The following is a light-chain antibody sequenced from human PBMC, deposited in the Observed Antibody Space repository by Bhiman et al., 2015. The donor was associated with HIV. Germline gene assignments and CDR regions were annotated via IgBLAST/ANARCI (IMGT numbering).Light chain of an antibody. CDR3: SSYAGHNIYV. CDR1: SSNIGAGYD. Sequence: QSVLTQPPSVSGAPGQRVSISCTGSSSNIGAGYDVHWYQQLPGTAPKLLMYGNNNRPSGVPDRFSGSKSGTSASLTISGLQADDEADYYCSSYAGHNIYVFGTGTKVTVL. V-gene: IGLV1-40*01. CDR2: GNN. J-gene: IGLJ1*01.